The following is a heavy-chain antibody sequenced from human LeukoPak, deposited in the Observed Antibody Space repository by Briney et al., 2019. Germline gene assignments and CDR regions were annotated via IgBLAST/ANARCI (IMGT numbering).Heavy chain of an antibody. CDR2: IYHSGST. CDR1: GGSISSYY. J-gene: IGHJ5*02. CDR3: ARENGDTSLFTGWFDP. D-gene: IGHD5-18*01. Sequence: SETLSLTCTVSGGSISSYYWSWIRQPPGKGLEWIGYIYHSGSTYYNPSLKSRVTISVDRSKNQFSLKLSSVTAADTAVYYCARENGDTSLFTGWFDPWGQGILVSVSS. V-gene: IGHV4-59*12.